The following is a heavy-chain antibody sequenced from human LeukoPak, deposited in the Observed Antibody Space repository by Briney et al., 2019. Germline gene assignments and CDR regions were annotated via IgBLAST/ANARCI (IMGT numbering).Heavy chain of an antibody. J-gene: IGHJ6*02. D-gene: IGHD5-24*01. V-gene: IGHV5-51*01. Sequence: GESLKISCKGSGYSFTSYWIGWVRQMPGKGLEWMGIIYPGDSDTRYSPSFQGQVTISADKSISTAYLQWSSLKASDTAMYYCARLGRGPDGSNGDFGSSYYGMAVWGQGPTVTVSS. CDR3: ARLGRGPDGSNGDFGSSYYGMAV. CDR2: IYPGDSDT. CDR1: GYSFTSYW.